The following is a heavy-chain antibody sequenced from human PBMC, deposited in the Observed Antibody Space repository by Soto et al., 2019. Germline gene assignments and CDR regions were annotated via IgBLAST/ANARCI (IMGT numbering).Heavy chain of an antibody. CDR1: GDSVSSGSYY. CDR2: IYDSGNT. J-gene: IGHJ6*02. Sequence: QVQLQESGPGLVKPSETLSLTCTVSGDSVSSGSYYWSWIRQPPGKGLEWIGYIYDSGNTNCNPSLKSRVTVTVDTSKTQFSLRLSSVTAADTAVYYCARAYYYVLGRWRSIDVWGQGTTVTFSS. V-gene: IGHV4-61*01. D-gene: IGHD3-10*01. CDR3: ARAYYYVLGRWRSIDV.